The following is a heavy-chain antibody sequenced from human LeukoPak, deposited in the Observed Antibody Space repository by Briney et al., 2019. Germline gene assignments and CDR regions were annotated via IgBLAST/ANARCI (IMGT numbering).Heavy chain of an antibody. Sequence: GGSLRLSCAASGFTFSNFAMSWVRQTPGKGLEWVSSISGSGNNAYCAYSVKGRFTISRNNSNNTLYLQMNRLRAEDADVYYCAKDSRGYNQPMDVWGKGKRVLVSS. V-gene: IGHV3-23*01. CDR1: GFTFSNFA. D-gene: IGHD3-22*01. CDR3: AKDSRGYNQPMDV. CDR2: ISGSGNNA. J-gene: IGHJ6*03.